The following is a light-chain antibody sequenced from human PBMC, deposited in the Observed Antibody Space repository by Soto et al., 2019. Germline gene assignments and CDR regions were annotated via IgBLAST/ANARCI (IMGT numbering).Light chain of an antibody. V-gene: IGLV1-44*01. Sequence: QPVLTQPPSASGTPGQRVTISCSGRSSNIGGNGVNWYQQLPGTAPKLLIYSNDQRSSGAPHRVSGSKSGSPASLAISGLQSEDEADYYCAAWDDSLTGSVFGGGTKLTVL. CDR1: SSNIGGNG. CDR3: AAWDDSLTGSV. CDR2: SND. J-gene: IGLJ2*01.